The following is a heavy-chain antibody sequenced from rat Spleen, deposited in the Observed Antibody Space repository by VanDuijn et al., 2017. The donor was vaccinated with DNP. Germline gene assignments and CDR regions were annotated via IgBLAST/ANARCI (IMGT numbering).Heavy chain of an antibody. J-gene: IGHJ2*01. D-gene: IGHD4-3*01. CDR3: IRWNSGHFDY. CDR1: GFTFSSYG. CDR2: ISYDGGRS. V-gene: IGHV5-19*01. Sequence: EVRLVESGGGLVQPGRSLKLSCAASGFTFSSYGMHWFRQAPTKGLEWVAYISYDGGRSYNGDSVKGRFTISRDNAKSTLYLQMNSLRSEDMATYYCIRWNSGHFDYWGQGVMVTVSS.